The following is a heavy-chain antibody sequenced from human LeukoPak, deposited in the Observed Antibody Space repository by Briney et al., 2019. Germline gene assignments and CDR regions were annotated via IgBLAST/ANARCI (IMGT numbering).Heavy chain of an antibody. CDR1: GYTFTSYD. Sequence: AASVKVSCKASGYTFTSYDINWVRQATGQGLEWMGWMNPNSGNTGYAQKFQGRVTMTRNTSISTAYMELSSLRSEDTAVYYCARAFEARAYDAFDIWGQGTMVTVSS. D-gene: IGHD3-3*02. CDR2: MNPNSGNT. J-gene: IGHJ3*02. CDR3: ARAFEARAYDAFDI. V-gene: IGHV1-8*02.